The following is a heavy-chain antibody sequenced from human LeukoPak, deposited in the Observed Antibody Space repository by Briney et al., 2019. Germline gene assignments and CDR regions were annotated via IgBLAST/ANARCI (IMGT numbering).Heavy chain of an antibody. CDR3: ARAPTDDYGDYSFDY. J-gene: IGHJ4*02. Sequence: GGSLSLSCAAAGVACSSYSMNWVRQAPGKGLEWVSYISSSRNSIYYADSVKGRFTISRDNAKNSLYLQMNSLRAEDTAVYYCARAPTDDYGDYSFDYWGPGTLATVSS. D-gene: IGHD4-17*01. CDR1: GVACSSYS. CDR2: ISSSRNSI. V-gene: IGHV3-48*04.